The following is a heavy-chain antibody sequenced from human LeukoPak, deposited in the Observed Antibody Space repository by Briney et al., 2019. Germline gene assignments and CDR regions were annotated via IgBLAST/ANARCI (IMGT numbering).Heavy chain of an antibody. V-gene: IGHV3-49*04. CDR3: TRDHNNVFDY. Sequence: GGSLRLSCLASGITLGDYAVSWVRQAPGKGLEWVSFIRVKAFGRTTEYAASVRGRFTISRDDSNNIAYLQMNSLKTEDTAVYFCTRDHNNVFDYWGQGTLVTVSS. D-gene: IGHD1-14*01. CDR2: IRVKAFGRTT. CDR1: GITLGDYA. J-gene: IGHJ4*02.